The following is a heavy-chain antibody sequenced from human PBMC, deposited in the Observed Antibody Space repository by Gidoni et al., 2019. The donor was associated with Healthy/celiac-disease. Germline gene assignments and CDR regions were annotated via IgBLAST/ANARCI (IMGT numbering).Heavy chain of an antibody. Sequence: EVQLLESGGGLVKPGGSLRLSCAASGFTFSSYAMSWVRQAPGNGLELVSAISGSGGSTDYADSVKGRFTISRDNSKITLYLQMNSLRAEDTAVYYCAKEVWGSYRFDYWGQGTLVTVSS. D-gene: IGHD3-16*02. CDR1: GFTFSSYA. CDR3: AKEVWGSYRFDY. J-gene: IGHJ4*02. CDR2: ISGSGGST. V-gene: IGHV3-23*01.